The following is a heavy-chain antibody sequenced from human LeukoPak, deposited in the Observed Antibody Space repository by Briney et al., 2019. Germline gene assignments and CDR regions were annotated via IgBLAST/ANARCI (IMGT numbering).Heavy chain of an antibody. J-gene: IGHJ4*02. CDR3: ASGGYSYGFDY. CDR2: ISSSSSYI. CDR1: GFTFSSYS. V-gene: IGHV3-21*01. Sequence: GGSLRLSCEVSGFTFSSYSMNWARQAPGKGLEWVSSISSSSSYIYYADSVKGRFTISRDNAKNSLYLQMNSLRAEDTAVYYCASGGYSYGFDYWGQGTLVTVSS. D-gene: IGHD5-18*01.